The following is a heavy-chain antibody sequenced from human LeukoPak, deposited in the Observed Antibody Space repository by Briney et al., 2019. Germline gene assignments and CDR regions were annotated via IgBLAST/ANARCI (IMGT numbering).Heavy chain of an antibody. V-gene: IGHV4-39*01. J-gene: IGHJ4*02. CDR3: ARHRPYSSGWPNFDY. Sequence: SETLSLTCTVSGGSISSSSYYWGWIRQPPGKGLEWIGSIYYSGSTYYNPSLKSRVTISVDTSKNQFSLKLSSVTAADTAVYYCARHRPYSSGWPNFDYWGQGTLVTVSS. CDR2: IYYSGST. CDR1: GGSISSSSYY. D-gene: IGHD6-19*01.